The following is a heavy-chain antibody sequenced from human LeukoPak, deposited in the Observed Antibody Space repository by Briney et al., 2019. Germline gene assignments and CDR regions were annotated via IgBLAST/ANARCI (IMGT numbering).Heavy chain of an antibody. D-gene: IGHD3-10*01. V-gene: IGHV1-18*01. CDR3: ARARDYYGSGSYRFYFDS. CDR1: GYAFINYG. CDR2: SSPYNGKT. J-gene: IGHJ4*02. Sequence: ASVKVSCKASGYAFINYGITWVRQAPGQGLEWMGWSSPYNGKTNYAQKLQGRVTMTRDTSISTVYMELSRLRSDDTAVYYCARARDYYGSGSYRFYFDSWGQGTLVTVSS.